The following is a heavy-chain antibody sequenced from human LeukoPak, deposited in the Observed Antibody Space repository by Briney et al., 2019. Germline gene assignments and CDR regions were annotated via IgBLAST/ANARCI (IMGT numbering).Heavy chain of an antibody. Sequence: KTGGSLRLSCAASGFTFSSYSMNWVRQAPGKGLEWVSSISSSSSYIYYADSVKGRFTISRDNSKNTLYLQMNSLRAEDTAVYYCARVATKYQLLRGWFDPWGQGTLVTVSS. V-gene: IGHV3-21*01. D-gene: IGHD2-2*01. J-gene: IGHJ5*02. CDR2: ISSSSSYI. CDR1: GFTFSSYS. CDR3: ARVATKYQLLRGWFDP.